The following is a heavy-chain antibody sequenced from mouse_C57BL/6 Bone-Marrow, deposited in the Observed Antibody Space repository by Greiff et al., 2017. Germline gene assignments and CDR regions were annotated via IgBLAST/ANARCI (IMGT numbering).Heavy chain of an antibody. CDR3: ARPQYYYSRSYAMDY. Sequence: EVHLVESGGGLVQPGGSLKLSCAASGFTFSDYYMYWVRQTPEKRLEWVAYISNGGGSPYYPDTVKGRFTLSRDNAKNTLYLQMSRLKSDDTAMYYCARPQYYYSRSYAMDYWGQGTSVTVSS. CDR2: ISNGGGSP. V-gene: IGHV5-12*01. CDR1: GFTFSDYY. D-gene: IGHD1-1*01. J-gene: IGHJ4*01.